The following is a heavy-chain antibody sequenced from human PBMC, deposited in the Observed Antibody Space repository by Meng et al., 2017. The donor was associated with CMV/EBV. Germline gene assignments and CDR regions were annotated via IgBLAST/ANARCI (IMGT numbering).Heavy chain of an antibody. CDR1: GYTFTGYY. J-gene: IGHJ4*02. CDR2: FDPEDGET. Sequence: SGVEVKKPGASVKFSCNASGYTFTGYYMQWVRQAPGQGLEWMGGFDPEDGETIYAQKFQGRVTMTEDTSTDTAYMELSSLRSEDTAVYYCATGRPAAIRGGPFDYWGQGTLVTVSS. D-gene: IGHD2-2*01. V-gene: IGHV1-24*01. CDR3: ATGRPAAIRGGPFDY.